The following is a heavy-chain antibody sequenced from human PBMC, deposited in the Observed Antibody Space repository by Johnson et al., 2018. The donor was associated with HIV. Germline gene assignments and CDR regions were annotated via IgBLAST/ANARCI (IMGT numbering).Heavy chain of an antibody. Sequence: QVLLVESGGGVVQPGGSLRLSCVASGFTFSSYGMHWVRQAPGKGLEWVAFIRYDGSNKHYADSVKGRFTISRDNYKNTLFLQMGSLRLEDMAVYYCAREGDGNIVSNGAFDIWGQGTMVTVSS. CDR1: GFTFSSYG. CDR2: IRYDGSNK. V-gene: IGHV3-30*02. D-gene: IGHD5/OR15-5a*01. CDR3: AREGDGNIVSNGAFDI. J-gene: IGHJ3*02.